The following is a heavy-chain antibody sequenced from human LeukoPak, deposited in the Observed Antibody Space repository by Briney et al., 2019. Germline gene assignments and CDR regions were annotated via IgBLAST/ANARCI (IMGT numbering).Heavy chain of an antibody. CDR2: ISGSGDST. D-gene: IGHD6-13*01. J-gene: IGHJ4*02. CDR1: GFTFRSYA. V-gene: IGHV3-23*01. Sequence: GGSLRLSCAASGFTFRSYAMSWVRQAPGKGLEWVSVISGSGDSTYYADSVKGRFSISGDNSKNTLYLQMNSLRAEDTAVYYCTKSVRSIWWGGAYYFDYWGQGALVTVSS. CDR3: TKSVRSIWWGGAYYFDY.